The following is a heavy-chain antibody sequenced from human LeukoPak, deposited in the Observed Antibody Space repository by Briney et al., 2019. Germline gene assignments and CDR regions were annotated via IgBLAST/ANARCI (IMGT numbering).Heavy chain of an antibody. CDR1: GFTFDEYG. Sequence: GGSLRLSCAASGFTFDEYGMNWVRQVPGKGLEWVSGINWNGGSTGYADSVKGRFTISRDNAKNSLYLQMNSLRAEDTALYYCARVVGGSGSSAPNYYYYYCYMDVWGKGTTVTVSS. D-gene: IGHD3-10*01. CDR2: INWNGGST. J-gene: IGHJ6*03. V-gene: IGHV3-20*04. CDR3: ARVVGGSGSSAPNYYYYYCYMDV.